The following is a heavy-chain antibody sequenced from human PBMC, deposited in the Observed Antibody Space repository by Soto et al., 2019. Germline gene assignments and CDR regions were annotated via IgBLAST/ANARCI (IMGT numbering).Heavy chain of an antibody. CDR2: IGSGSRGT. V-gene: IGHV3-23*01. Sequence: SLRLSCAASGFAFSNFAMSWVRQAPGKGLEWVSAIGSGSRGTHYAESVEDRFIISRDDSKNILYLQLNSLTAADTAVYYCAKDYLRWAQSWGQGTLVTVSS. J-gene: IGHJ5*02. CDR3: AKDYLRWAQS. CDR1: GFAFSNFA. D-gene: IGHD1-26*01.